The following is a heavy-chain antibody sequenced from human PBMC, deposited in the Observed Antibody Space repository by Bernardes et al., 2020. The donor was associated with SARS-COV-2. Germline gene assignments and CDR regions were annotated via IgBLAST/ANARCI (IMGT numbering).Heavy chain of an antibody. D-gene: IGHD3-10*01. J-gene: IGHJ2*01. V-gene: IGHV4-59*08. CDR3: AKGLLLGWYFDL. Sequence: SEPLSLTCTVSGGSISSDYWSWIRQPPGKGLEWIGYIYNSGSTNYNPSLKSRVTISVDTSKNQFSLKLNSVTAADTAMYYCAKGLLLGWYFDLWGRGTLVTVSS. CDR2: IYNSGST. CDR1: GGSISSDY.